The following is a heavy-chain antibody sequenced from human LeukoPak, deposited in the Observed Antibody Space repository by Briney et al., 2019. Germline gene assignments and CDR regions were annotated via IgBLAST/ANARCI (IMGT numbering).Heavy chain of an antibody. D-gene: IGHD4-11*01. CDR3: AKERATTTSFDY. J-gene: IGHJ4*02. CDR2: IGGNGGGT. V-gene: IGHV3-23*01. CDR1: GFTVSMNY. Sequence: GGSLRLSCAASGFTVSMNYMSWVRQAPGTGLEWVSIIGGNGGGTYYADSVKGRFTISRDNSKNTLYLQMNSLRAEDTAVYFCAKERATTTSFDYWGQGTQVTVSS.